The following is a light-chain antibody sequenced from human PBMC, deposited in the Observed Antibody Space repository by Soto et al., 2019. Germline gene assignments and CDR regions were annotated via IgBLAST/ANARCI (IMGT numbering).Light chain of an antibody. J-gene: IGLJ2*01. CDR1: SGHSSYA. V-gene: IGLV4-69*01. CDR2: LNSDGSH. Sequence: QLVLTQSPSASASLGASVKLTCTLSSGHSSYAIAWHQQQPEKGPRYLMKLNSDGSHSKGDGIPDRFSGSNSGAERYLTISSLQSEDEADYYCQTWGNGIVVFGGGTKLTVL. CDR3: QTWGNGIVV.